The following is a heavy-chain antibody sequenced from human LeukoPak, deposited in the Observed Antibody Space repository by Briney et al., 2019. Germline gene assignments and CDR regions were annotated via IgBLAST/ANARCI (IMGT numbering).Heavy chain of an antibody. CDR1: GGSISSYY. Sequence: SETLSLTCTVSGGSISSYYWSWIRQPAGKGLEWIGYIYYSGSTNYNPSLKSRVTISVDTSKNQFSLKLSSVTAADTAVYYCARLRDYYGSGIPSTYWAYGVDVWGQGTTVTVSS. D-gene: IGHD3-10*01. V-gene: IGHV4-59*08. CDR2: IYYSGST. CDR3: ARLRDYYGSGIPSTYWAYGVDV. J-gene: IGHJ6*02.